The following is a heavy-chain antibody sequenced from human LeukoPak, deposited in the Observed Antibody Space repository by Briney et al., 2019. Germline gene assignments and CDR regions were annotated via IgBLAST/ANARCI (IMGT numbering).Heavy chain of an antibody. D-gene: IGHD5-24*01. V-gene: IGHV3-23*01. Sequence: KPGGSLRLSCAASGFTFSSYAMSWVRQAPGKGLEWVSAISGSGGSTYYADSVKGRFTISRDNSKNTLYLQMNSPRDEDTAVYYCARSSTTEMHFDYWGQGTLVTVSS. CDR2: ISGSGGST. CDR3: ARSSTTEMHFDY. CDR1: GFTFSSYA. J-gene: IGHJ4*02.